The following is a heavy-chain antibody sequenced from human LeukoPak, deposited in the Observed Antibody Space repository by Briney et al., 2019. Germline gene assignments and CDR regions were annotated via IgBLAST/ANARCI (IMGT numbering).Heavy chain of an antibody. CDR3: AREPSGSGGYDY. J-gene: IGHJ4*02. D-gene: IGHD3-10*01. Sequence: ASVKVSCMASGFTFSGYYMHWVRQAPGQGLEWMAWISPNSGGTNYVQKFQGRVTVTRDTSISTDYMEISGLTSDDTALYYCAREPSGSGGYDYWGQGTLVTASS. CDR1: GFTFSGYY. V-gene: IGHV1-2*02. CDR2: ISPNSGGT.